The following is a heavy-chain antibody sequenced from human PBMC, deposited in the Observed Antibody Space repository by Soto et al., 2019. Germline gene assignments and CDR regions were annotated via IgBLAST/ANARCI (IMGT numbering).Heavy chain of an antibody. J-gene: IGHJ4*02. CDR3: VHKGYGDYPIVS. V-gene: IGHV2-5*02. CDR1: GFSLSTNGVG. D-gene: IGHD4-17*01. Sequence: QLTLKESGPTLVKPTQTLTLTCTFSGFSLSTNGVGVGWIRQPPGKALEWLAVIYWVDSKHYSPSLESRLTITKDTSKNQVVLTMTNMDPVDTATYYCVHKGYGDYPIVSWGQGTLVTVSS. CDR2: IYWVDSK.